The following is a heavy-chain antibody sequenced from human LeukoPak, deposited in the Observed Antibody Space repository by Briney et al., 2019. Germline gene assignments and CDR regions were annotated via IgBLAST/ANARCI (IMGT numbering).Heavy chain of an antibody. CDR3: ARRPLVGGIDS. D-gene: IGHD1-26*01. CDR2: INHSGST. CDR1: GGSIIRPTYH. V-gene: IGHV4-39*07. Sequence: PSETLSLTCSVSGGSIIRPTYHWGWIRQPPGKGLEWIGEINHSGSTNYNPSLKSRVTISVDTSKNQFSLRLSAVTAADTAVYYCARRPLVGGIDSWGQGALVTVSS. J-gene: IGHJ4*02.